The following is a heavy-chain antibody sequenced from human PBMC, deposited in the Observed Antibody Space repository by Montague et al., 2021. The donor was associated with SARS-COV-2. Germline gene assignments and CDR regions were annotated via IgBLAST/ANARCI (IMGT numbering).Heavy chain of an antibody. CDR2: IYAGGGI. D-gene: IGHD2-15*01. CDR3: ARGVVAAPPMVDY. J-gene: IGHJ4*02. V-gene: IGHV4-4*07. CDR1: GEPISGFF. Sequence: SETLSLTCSVSGEPISGFFWDWIRQPAGKGLEWIGRIYAGGGIDYNPSPESGVTMSVDTSKNQFSLKVNSVTAADTAMYYCARGVVAAPPMVDYWGRGTLVTVSS.